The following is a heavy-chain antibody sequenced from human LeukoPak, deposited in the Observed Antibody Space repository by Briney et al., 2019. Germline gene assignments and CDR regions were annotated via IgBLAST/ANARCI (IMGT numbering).Heavy chain of an antibody. CDR1: GFTFSSYS. V-gene: IGHV3-21*01. Sequence: GGSLRLSCAASGFTFSSYSMNWVRQAPGKGLEWVSSISSSSSYIYYADSVKGRFTISRDNAKNSLYLQMNSLRAEDTAVYYCARDLDDSPSCTDVWGKGTTVTVSS. CDR3: ARDLDDSPSCTDV. CDR2: ISSSSSYI. D-gene: IGHD3-3*01. J-gene: IGHJ6*04.